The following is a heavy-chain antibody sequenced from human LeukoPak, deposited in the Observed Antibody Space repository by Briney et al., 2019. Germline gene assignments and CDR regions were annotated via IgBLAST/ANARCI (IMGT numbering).Heavy chain of an antibody. CDR3: ASSAQIRTTVTLDY. CDR2: INHSGST. V-gene: IGHV4-34*01. J-gene: IGHJ4*02. D-gene: IGHD4-17*01. Sequence: PSETLSLTCAVYGGSSSGYYWSWISQPPGKGLEWIGEINHSGSTNYNPSLKSRVTISVDTSKNQFSLKLSSVTAADTAVYYCASSAQIRTTVTLDYWGQGTLVTVSS. CDR1: GGSSSGYY.